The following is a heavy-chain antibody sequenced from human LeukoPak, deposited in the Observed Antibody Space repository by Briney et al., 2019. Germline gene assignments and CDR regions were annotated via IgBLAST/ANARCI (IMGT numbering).Heavy chain of an antibody. CDR1: GYTLTELS. Sequence: ASVKVSCKVSGYTLTELSMHWVRQAPGKGLEWMGGFDPEDGETIYAQKFQGRVTMTEDTSTDTAYMELSSLRSEDTAVYYCATLRYYDFWSGYAYWRQGTLVTVSS. CDR2: FDPEDGET. V-gene: IGHV1-24*01. CDR3: ATLRYYDFWSGYAY. J-gene: IGHJ4*02. D-gene: IGHD3-3*01.